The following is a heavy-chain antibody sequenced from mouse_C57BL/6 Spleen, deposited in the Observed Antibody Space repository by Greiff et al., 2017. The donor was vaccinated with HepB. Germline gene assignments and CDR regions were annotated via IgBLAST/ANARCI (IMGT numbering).Heavy chain of an antibody. D-gene: IGHD4-1*01. J-gene: IGHJ4*01. CDR1: GYTFTSYW. Sequence: QVQLQQPGAELVRPGSSVKLSCKASGYTFTSYWMDWVKQRPGQGLEWIGNIYPSDSETHYNQKFKDKATLTVDKSSSTAYMQLSSLTSEDSAVYYCARRGWDDAMDYWGQGTSVTVSS. CDR2: IYPSDSET. CDR3: ARRGWDDAMDY. V-gene: IGHV1-61*01.